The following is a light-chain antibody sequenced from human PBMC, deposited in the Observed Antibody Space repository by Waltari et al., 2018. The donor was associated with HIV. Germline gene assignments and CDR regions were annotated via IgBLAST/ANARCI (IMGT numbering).Light chain of an antibody. CDR3: ASFTGDDTLL. CDR2: DVY. CDR1: ASDFGLYNF. Sequence: SAVTQPASVSGLPGQSITFPCTGGASDFGLYNFVSRYQQHPGRVPRLIRFDVYRRAPGMSDRFSGSRSGPTASLNISGRRAEDEADYYCASFTGDDTLLFGGGTKVTVL. J-gene: IGLJ3*02. V-gene: IGLV2-14*03.